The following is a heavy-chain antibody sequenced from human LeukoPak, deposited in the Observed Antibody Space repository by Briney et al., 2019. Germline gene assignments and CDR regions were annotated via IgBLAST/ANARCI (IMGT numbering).Heavy chain of an antibody. J-gene: IGHJ4*02. Sequence: GGSLRLSCAASGFTFSSYSMNWVRQAPGKGLEWVSYISSSSSTIYYADSVKGRFTISRDNAKNSLYLQMNSLRAGDTAVYYCARDLVMIGGSYFKAFDYWGQGTLVTVSS. CDR1: GFTFSSYS. CDR3: ARDLVMIGGSYFKAFDY. CDR2: ISSSSSTI. D-gene: IGHD1-26*01. V-gene: IGHV3-48*04.